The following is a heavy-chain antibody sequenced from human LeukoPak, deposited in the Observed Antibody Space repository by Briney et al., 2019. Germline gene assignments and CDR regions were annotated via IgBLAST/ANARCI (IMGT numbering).Heavy chain of an antibody. CDR2: LYYTGST. Sequence: SETLSLTCSVSGGSISSSSCYWGWIRQAPGKGLEWIGSLYYTGSTYYNPSLKSRVTISVDTSKNQFSLKLSSVTAADTAVYYCARGRNFGGWNHKYWYFDLWGRGTLVTVSS. CDR3: ARGRNFGGWNHKYWYFDL. D-gene: IGHD6-19*01. CDR1: GGSISSSSCY. V-gene: IGHV4-39*07. J-gene: IGHJ2*01.